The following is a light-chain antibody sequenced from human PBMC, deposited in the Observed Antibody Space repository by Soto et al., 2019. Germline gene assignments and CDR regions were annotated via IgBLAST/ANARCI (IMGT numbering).Light chain of an antibody. CDR3: LHYGSSRWT. CDR1: QSVSSNY. CDR2: GES. J-gene: IGKJ1*01. V-gene: IGKV3-20*01. Sequence: EIVLTQSPGSLSLSPGERATLSCRASQSVSSNYLAWYQQRPGQAPRLLIYGESSRATGIPDRFSGSGSGTDFTLTITRLEPEDFAVYFCLHYGSSRWTFGQGTKVEIK.